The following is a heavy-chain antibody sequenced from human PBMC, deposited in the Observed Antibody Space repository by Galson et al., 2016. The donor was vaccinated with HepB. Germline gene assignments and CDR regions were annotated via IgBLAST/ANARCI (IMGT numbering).Heavy chain of an antibody. Sequence: SVKVSCKASGDTSSTNGFNWVRQVPGQGLEWMGWINANSGATNYAPKFQGWVTMTRDTSISTAYMELRRLRSDDTAVYYCAREGPGRPSRYGMDVWGQGTTVTGPS. CDR1: GDTSSTNG. CDR3: AREGPGRPSRYGMDV. D-gene: IGHD3-10*01. V-gene: IGHV1-2*04. CDR2: INANSGAT. J-gene: IGHJ6*02.